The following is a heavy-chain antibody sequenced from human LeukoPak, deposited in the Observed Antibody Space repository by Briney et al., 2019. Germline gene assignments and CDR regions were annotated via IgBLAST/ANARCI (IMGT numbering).Heavy chain of an antibody. J-gene: IGHJ6*02. V-gene: IGHV1-18*01. Sequence: PVASVKVSCKASGYTFTSYGISWVRQAPGQGLEWMGWISAYNGNTNYAQKLQGRVTMTTDTSTSTAYMELRSLRSEDTAVYYCARGGYDSSGYWGYYYYYYGMDVWGQGTTVTVSS. CDR2: ISAYNGNT. CDR1: GYTFTSYG. D-gene: IGHD3-22*01. CDR3: ARGGYDSSGYWGYYYYYYGMDV.